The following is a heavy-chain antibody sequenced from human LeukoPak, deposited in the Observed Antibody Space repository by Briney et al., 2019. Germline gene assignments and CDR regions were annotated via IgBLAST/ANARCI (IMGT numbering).Heavy chain of an antibody. CDR2: IYTSGST. Sequence: SETLSLTCTVSGGSISSCSYYWSWIRQPAGKGLEWIGRIYTSGSTNYNPSLKSRVTISVDTSKNQISLKLSSVTAADTAVYYCARDTRRVVIHMDVWGKGTTVTVSS. D-gene: IGHD3-22*01. V-gene: IGHV4-61*02. J-gene: IGHJ6*03. CDR3: ARDTRRVVIHMDV. CDR1: GGSISSCSYY.